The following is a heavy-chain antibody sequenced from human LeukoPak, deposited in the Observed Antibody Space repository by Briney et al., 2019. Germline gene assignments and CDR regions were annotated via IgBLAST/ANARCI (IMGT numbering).Heavy chain of an antibody. CDR1: GYTFTSYD. V-gene: IGHV1-8*01. J-gene: IGHJ4*02. Sequence: ASMKVSCKASGYTFTSYDINWVRQATGQGLEWMGWMNPNSGNTGYAQKFQGRVTMTRNTSISTAYMELSSLRSEDTAVYYCATAAAAGGYYFDYWGQGTLVTVSS. CDR3: ATAAAAGGYYFDY. CDR2: MNPNSGNT. D-gene: IGHD6-13*01.